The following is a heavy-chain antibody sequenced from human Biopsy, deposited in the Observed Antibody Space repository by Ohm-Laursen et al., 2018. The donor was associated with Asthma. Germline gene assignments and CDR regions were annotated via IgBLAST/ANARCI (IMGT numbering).Heavy chain of an antibody. D-gene: IGHD3-22*01. V-gene: IGHV3-9*01. CDR1: GSKFDDYT. Sequence: SLRLSCTASGSKFDDYTMHWVRQAPGKGLEWVSGISWNSATIGHADSVEGRFTISRDNAKNSVFLHMDSLRPEDTAFYYCAKVRSDWVITESFDYWGQGVLVTVSS. CDR2: ISWNSATI. J-gene: IGHJ4*02. CDR3: AKVRSDWVITESFDY.